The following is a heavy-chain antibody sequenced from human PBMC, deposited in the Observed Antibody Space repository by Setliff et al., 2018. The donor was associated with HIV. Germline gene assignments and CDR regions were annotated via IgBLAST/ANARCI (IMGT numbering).Heavy chain of an antibody. V-gene: IGHV4-61*09. Sequence: PSETLSLTCTVSGGSISSGIYYWIWIRQPAGKGLEWIGHVYTTGGTNYNPSLESRLTISVDTSRNQFSLRLSSVTAADTAVYYCARGRRSSGWYVYHWGQGTLVTVSS. CDR2: VYTTGGT. D-gene: IGHD6-19*01. CDR1: GGSISSGIYY. J-gene: IGHJ4*02. CDR3: ARGRRSSGWYVYH.